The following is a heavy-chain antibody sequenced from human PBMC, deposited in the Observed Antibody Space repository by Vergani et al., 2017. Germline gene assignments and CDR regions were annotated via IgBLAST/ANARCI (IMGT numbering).Heavy chain of an antibody. CDR3: TRGGGYTDY. J-gene: IGHJ4*02. Sequence: EVQLVESGGGLVKPGRSLRLSCTASGFTFGDYAMSWFRQAPGKGLEWVGFIRSKAYGGTTEYAASVKGRFTISRDDSKSIAYLQMNSLKTEDTAVYYCTRGGGYTDYWGQGTLVTVSS. V-gene: IGHV3-49*05. CDR2: IRSKAYGGTT. D-gene: IGHD5-12*01. CDR1: GFTFGDYA.